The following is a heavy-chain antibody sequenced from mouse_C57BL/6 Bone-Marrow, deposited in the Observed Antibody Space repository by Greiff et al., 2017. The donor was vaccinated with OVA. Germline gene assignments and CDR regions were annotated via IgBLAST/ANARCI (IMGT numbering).Heavy chain of an antibody. Sequence: VQLKESGPELVKPGDSVKISCKASGYSFTGYFMNWVMQSHGKSLEWIGRINPYNGDTFYNQKFKGKATLTVDKSSSTAHMELRSLTSEDSAVYYCARRDYYGSRPYYAMDYWGQGTSVTVSS. D-gene: IGHD1-1*01. V-gene: IGHV1-20*01. J-gene: IGHJ4*01. CDR1: GYSFTGYF. CDR3: ARRDYYGSRPYYAMDY. CDR2: INPYNGDT.